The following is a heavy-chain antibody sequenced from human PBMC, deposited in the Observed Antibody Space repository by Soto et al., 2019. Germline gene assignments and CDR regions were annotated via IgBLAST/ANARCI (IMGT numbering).Heavy chain of an antibody. CDR3: ARGVNFWSGYKGWFDP. Sequence: SETLSLTCAVYGGSFSGSYWSWIRQPPGKGLEWIGEINHSGSTNYNPSLKSRVTISVDTSKNQFSLKLSSVTAADTAVYYCARGVNFWSGYKGWFDPWGQGTLVTVSS. J-gene: IGHJ5*02. V-gene: IGHV4-34*01. CDR1: GGSFSGSY. D-gene: IGHD3-3*01. CDR2: INHSGST.